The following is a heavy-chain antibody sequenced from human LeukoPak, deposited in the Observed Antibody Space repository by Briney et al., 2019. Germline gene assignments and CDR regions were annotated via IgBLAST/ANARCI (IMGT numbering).Heavy chain of an antibody. J-gene: IGHJ3*02. V-gene: IGHV4-31*03. Sequence: SETLSLTCTVSGASISSGGYYWSWLRQHPGKGLQWIGYIYYSGSTYYNPSLKSRVTISVDTSKNQFSLKLSSGTAVDTAVYYCAGAHGRGYSSDAFDIWGQGTMFTVSS. CDR2: IYYSGST. CDR3: AGAHGRGYSSDAFDI. CDR1: GASISSGGYY. D-gene: IGHD3-22*01.